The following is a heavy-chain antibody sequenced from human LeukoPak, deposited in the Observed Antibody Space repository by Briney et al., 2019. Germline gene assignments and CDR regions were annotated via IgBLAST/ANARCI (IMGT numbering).Heavy chain of an antibody. Sequence: ASVKVSCKASGYTFTSYYIYWVRQAPGQGLEWMGVINPSRGSTNYAQRFQGRVTMTRDMSTSTVYMELSSLRSEDTAIYYCARGGHVRVYDNSAYYGHEWGQGTLVTVSS. D-gene: IGHD3-22*01. CDR1: GYTFTSYY. CDR3: ARGGHVRVYDNSAYYGHE. J-gene: IGHJ4*02. V-gene: IGHV1-46*01. CDR2: INPSRGST.